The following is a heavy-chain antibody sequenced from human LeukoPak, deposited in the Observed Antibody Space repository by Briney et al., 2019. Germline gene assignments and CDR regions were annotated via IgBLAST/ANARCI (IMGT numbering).Heavy chain of an antibody. CDR3: ARGIEGYYDIPYYFDY. CDR2: IYYSGST. Sequence: SQTLSLTCTVSGGSISSGDYYWSWIRQPPGKGLEWIGYIYYSGSTYYNPSLKSRVTISVDTSKNQFSLKLSSVTAADTAVYYCARGIEGYYDIPYYFDYWGRGTLVTVSS. D-gene: IGHD3-9*01. V-gene: IGHV4-30-4*01. CDR1: GGSISSGDYY. J-gene: IGHJ4*02.